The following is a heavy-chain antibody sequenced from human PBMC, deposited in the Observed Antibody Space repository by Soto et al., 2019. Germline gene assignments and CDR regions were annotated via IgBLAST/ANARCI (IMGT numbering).Heavy chain of an antibody. D-gene: IGHD6-13*01. V-gene: IGHV3-33*01. CDR3: ARGYPHSWIYDY. Sequence: QVQLVESGGGVVQPGRSLRLSCAASGFTFSSYGMHWVRQAPGKGLEWVAVIWYDGSNKYYADSVKGRFTISRDNSKNTLYLQMNSLRAEDTAVYYCARGYPHSWIYDYWGQGTLVTVSS. CDR1: GFTFSSYG. J-gene: IGHJ4*02. CDR2: IWYDGSNK.